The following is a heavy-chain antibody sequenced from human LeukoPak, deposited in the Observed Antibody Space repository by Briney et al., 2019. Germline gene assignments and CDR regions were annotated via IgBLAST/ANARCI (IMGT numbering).Heavy chain of an antibody. D-gene: IGHD3-10*01. CDR3: ARELLLWFGESYGMDV. CDR1: GYTFTSYG. CDR2: ISAYNGNT. Sequence: ASVKVSCKASGYTFTSYGISWVRQAPGQGLEWMGWISAYNGNTSYAQKLQGRVTMTTDTSTSTAYMELRSLRSDDTAVYYCARELLLWFGESYGMDVWGQGTTVTVSS. V-gene: IGHV1-18*01. J-gene: IGHJ6*02.